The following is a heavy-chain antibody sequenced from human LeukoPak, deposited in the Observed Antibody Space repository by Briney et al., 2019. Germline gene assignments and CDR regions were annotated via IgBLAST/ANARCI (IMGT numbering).Heavy chain of an antibody. J-gene: IGHJ3*02. CDR2: IYPGDSDT. Sequence: PGGSLRLSCKGSGYSFTSYWIGWVRQMPGKGLEWMWIIYPGDSDTRYSPSFQGQVTISAHKSISTAYLQWSSLKASDTAMYYCARTLYDILTGYSASDAFDIWGQGTMVTVSS. V-gene: IGHV5-51*01. CDR1: GYSFTSYW. CDR3: ARTLYDILTGYSASDAFDI. D-gene: IGHD3-9*01.